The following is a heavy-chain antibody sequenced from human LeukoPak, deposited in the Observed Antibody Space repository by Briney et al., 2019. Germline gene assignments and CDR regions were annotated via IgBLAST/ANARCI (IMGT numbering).Heavy chain of an antibody. CDR3: AKDNVLLWFGEFSHFDY. Sequence: PGGSLRLSCAASGFTFSNYAMSWVRQAPGKGLEWVSAISGGGDSSYYADSVKGRFTISRDRSKSTLYLQMDSLRAEDTAVYYCAKDNVLLWFGEFSHFDYWGQGTLVTVSS. J-gene: IGHJ4*02. CDR1: GFTFSNYA. CDR2: ISGGGDSS. D-gene: IGHD3-10*01. V-gene: IGHV3-23*01.